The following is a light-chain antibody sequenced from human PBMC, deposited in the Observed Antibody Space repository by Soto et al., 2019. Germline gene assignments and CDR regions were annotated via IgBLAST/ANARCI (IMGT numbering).Light chain of an antibody. CDR1: RNVSRTY. CDR2: GSS. CDR3: HQYACSYT. V-gene: IGKV3-20*01. J-gene: IGKJ2*01. Sequence: DIVLTQSPGTLSLSPGERATLSCRASRNVSRTYLAWYQQKPGQAPRLLIYGSSNRATGIPDRFSGSGSGADFTLTISSLQPEVSAVYFCHQYACSYTFGQGTNLEI.